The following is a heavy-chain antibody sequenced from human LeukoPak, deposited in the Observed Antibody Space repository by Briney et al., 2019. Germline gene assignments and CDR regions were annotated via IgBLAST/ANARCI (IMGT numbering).Heavy chain of an antibody. CDR1: GYTFTSYG. Sequence: GASVKVSCKASGYTFTSYGISWVRQAPGQGLEWMGWISAYNGNTNYAQKLQGRVTMTTDTSTSTAYMELRSLRSDDTAVYYCARDLGRLRENIVLVRPGFDPWGQGTLVTVSS. CDR3: ARDLGRLRENIVLVRPGFDP. J-gene: IGHJ5*02. V-gene: IGHV1-18*01. D-gene: IGHD2/OR15-2a*01. CDR2: ISAYNGNT.